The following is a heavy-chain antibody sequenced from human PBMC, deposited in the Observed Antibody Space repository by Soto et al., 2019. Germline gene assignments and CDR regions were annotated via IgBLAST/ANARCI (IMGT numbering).Heavy chain of an antibody. CDR1: GFTFSNYA. CDR3: AKGSIAAAGTYDY. V-gene: IGHV3-23*01. CDR2: ISGSGIGT. D-gene: IGHD6-13*01. J-gene: IGHJ4*02. Sequence: PGGSLRLSCAASGFTFSNYAMSWVRQAPGKGLEWVSAISGSGIGTYYADSVKGRFTISRDNSKKTLFLQMNTLRAEDTAVYYCAKGSIAAAGTYDYWGQGTLVTVSS.